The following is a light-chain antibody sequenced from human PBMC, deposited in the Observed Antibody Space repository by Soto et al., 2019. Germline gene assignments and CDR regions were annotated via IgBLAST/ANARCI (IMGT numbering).Light chain of an antibody. CDR1: QSVSSN. V-gene: IGKV3-15*01. J-gene: IGKJ1*01. CDR2: GAS. CDR3: QQYNNWQGT. Sequence: EIVMTQSPATLSVSPGERATLSCRASQSVSSNLAWYQQKPGQAPRLLIYGASTRATGIPARFSGSGSGTEFTLTISSLQSEDFAVYYCQQYNNWQGTFGQGTNVEIK.